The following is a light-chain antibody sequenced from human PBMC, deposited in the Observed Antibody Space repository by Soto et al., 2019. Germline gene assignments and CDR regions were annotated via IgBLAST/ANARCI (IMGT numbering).Light chain of an antibody. CDR2: SNN. J-gene: IGLJ2*01. CDR3: AAWDDSLSGLV. Sequence: QSVLTQPPSASGTPGQRVTISCSGSSSNIGSNYVYWYQQLPGTAPKVLIYSNNQRPSGVPDRFSGSKSGTSASLAISGLRSEDEADYYCAAWDDSLSGLVFGGGTQLTVL. CDR1: SSNIGSNY. V-gene: IGLV1-47*02.